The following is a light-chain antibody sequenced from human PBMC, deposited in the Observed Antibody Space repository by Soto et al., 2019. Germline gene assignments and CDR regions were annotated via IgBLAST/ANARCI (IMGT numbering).Light chain of an antibody. J-gene: IGLJ7*01. V-gene: IGLV1-40*01. CDR2: GNS. CDR3: WAYAGGSILFV. CDR1: SSNIGAGYD. Sequence: QSVLTQPPSVSGAPGQRVTISCTGSSSNIGAGYDVHWYQQLPGTAPKLLIYGNSNRPSGVPDRFSGSKSGTSASLAITGLQAEDEADYFCWAYAGGSILFVFGAGTQLTVL.